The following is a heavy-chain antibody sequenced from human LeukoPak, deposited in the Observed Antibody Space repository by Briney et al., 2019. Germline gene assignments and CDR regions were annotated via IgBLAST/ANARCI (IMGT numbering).Heavy chain of an antibody. J-gene: IGHJ4*02. Sequence: PGGSLRLSCAASGFIFTTYTMYWVRQAPGKGLEWVAIVSYDGTDKYYTDSVKGRFSISRDNSKNTIYLQMNSLRVEDTAIYYCAGWRGSSWYGAYWGQGTLVTVSS. D-gene: IGHD6-13*01. CDR1: GFIFTTYT. CDR2: VSYDGTDK. CDR3: AGWRGSSWYGAY. V-gene: IGHV3-30-3*01.